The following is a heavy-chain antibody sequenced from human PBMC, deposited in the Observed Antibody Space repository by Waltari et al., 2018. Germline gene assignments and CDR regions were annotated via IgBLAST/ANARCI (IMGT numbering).Heavy chain of an antibody. CDR2: INHSGST. V-gene: IGHV4-34*01. J-gene: IGHJ4*02. Sequence: QVQLQQWGAGLLKPSETLSLTCAVYGGSFSGYYWSWIRQPPGKGLEWIGEINHSGSTNYNPSLKSRVTISVDTSKNQFSLKLSSVTAADTAVYYCAREGLRPKDGDYWGQGTLVTVSS. D-gene: IGHD5-12*01. CDR3: AREGLRPKDGDY. CDR1: GGSFSGYY.